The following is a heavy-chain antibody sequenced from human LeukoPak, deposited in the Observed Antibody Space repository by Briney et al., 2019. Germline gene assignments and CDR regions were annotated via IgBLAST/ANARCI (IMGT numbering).Heavy chain of an antibody. D-gene: IGHD3-22*01. CDR1: GGSFSGYY. CDR3: ARGFYDSSGYFDY. CDR2: INHSGST. J-gene: IGHJ4*02. V-gene: IGHV4-34*01. Sequence: SETLSLTCAVYGGSFSGYYWSWIRQPPGKGLEWXGEINHSGSTNYNPSLKSRVTISVDTSKNQFSLKLSSVTAADTAVYYCARGFYDSSGYFDYWGQGTLVTVSS.